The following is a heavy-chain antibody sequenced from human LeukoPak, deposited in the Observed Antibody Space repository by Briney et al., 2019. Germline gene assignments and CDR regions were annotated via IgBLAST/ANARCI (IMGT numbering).Heavy chain of an antibody. CDR3: AARITMIVVNDY. J-gene: IGHJ4*02. Sequence: PGGSLRLSCAASGFTVSSNYMSWVRQAPGKGLEWVSVIYSGGSTYYADSVKGRFTISRDNSKNTLYLQMNSLRAGDTAVYYCAARITMIVVNDYWGQGTLVTVSS. CDR2: IYSGGST. V-gene: IGHV3-53*01. D-gene: IGHD3-22*01. CDR1: GFTVSSNY.